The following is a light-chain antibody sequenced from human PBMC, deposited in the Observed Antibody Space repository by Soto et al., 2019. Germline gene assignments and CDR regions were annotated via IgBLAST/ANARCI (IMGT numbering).Light chain of an antibody. V-gene: IGKV3-20*01. J-gene: IGKJ1*01. Sequence: EIVLTQSPGSLSLSLGERATLSCRASQSVDSAFFAWYQQKPGQPPRLLMYGASRRATGIPDRLSGSGSGTDFTLTISRLEPEDFAVYYCQQYASSLPFGQGTKVEI. CDR1: QSVDSAF. CDR2: GAS. CDR3: QQYASSLP.